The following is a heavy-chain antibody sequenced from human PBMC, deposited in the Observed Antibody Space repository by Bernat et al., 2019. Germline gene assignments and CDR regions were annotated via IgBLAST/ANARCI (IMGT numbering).Heavy chain of an antibody. D-gene: IGHD5-24*01. Sequence: EVQLVESGGVLVKPGGSLRLSCAASGFTFSSYSMNWVRQAPGMGLEWVSSISSSSSYIYYADSVKGRFTISRDNAKNSLYLQMNSLRAEDTAVYYCASGRRRAYGMDVWGQGTTVTVYS. CDR2: ISSSSSYI. CDR3: ASGRRRAYGMDV. J-gene: IGHJ6*02. V-gene: IGHV3-21*01. CDR1: GFTFSSYS.